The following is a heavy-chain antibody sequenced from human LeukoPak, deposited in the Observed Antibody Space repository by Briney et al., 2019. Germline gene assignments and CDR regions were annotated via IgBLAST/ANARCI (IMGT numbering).Heavy chain of an antibody. Sequence: SETLSLTCTVSGGSITSGSHYWNWIRQPAGKGLEWIGRIYTSGSTKYNPSLKSRVTISIDTSKNQFSLKLSSVTAADTAVYYCARDYYDTSVYLGHWGQGTLVTVSS. J-gene: IGHJ4*02. V-gene: IGHV4-61*02. CDR2: IYTSGST. CDR1: GGSITSGSHY. CDR3: ARDYYDTSVYLGH. D-gene: IGHD3-22*01.